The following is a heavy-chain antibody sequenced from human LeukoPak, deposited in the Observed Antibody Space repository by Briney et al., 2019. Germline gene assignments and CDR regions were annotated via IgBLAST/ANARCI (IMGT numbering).Heavy chain of an antibody. V-gene: IGHV3-30*18. D-gene: IGHD4-17*01. CDR1: GFTFSSYG. CDR3: AKDGYYNPYGDYVDY. Sequence: GGSLRLSCAASGFTFSSYGMHWVRQAPGKGLEWVAVISYDGSNKYYADPVKGRFTISRDNSKNTLYLQMNSLRAEDTAVYYCAKDGYYNPYGDYVDYWGQGTLVTVSS. J-gene: IGHJ4*02. CDR2: ISYDGSNK.